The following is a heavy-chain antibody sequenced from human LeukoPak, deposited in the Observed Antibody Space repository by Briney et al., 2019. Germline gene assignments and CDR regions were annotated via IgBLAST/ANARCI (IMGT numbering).Heavy chain of an antibody. CDR3: ARGAGLVYVFGGVYGEIVFYM. Sequence: ASVKVSCKASGYTFTSYDINWVRQATGQGLEWMGWMNPNSGNTGYAQKFQGRVTITRHTSISTAYMELSSLRSEDTAVYYCARGAGLVYVFGGVYGEIVFYMGAQGT. D-gene: IGHD3-16*01. CDR2: MNPNSGNT. CDR1: GYTFTSYD. V-gene: IGHV1-8*03. J-gene: IGHJ3*02.